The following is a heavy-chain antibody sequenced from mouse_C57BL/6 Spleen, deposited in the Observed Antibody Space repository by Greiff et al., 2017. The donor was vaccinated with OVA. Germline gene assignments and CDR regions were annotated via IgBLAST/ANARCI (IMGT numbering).Heavy chain of an antibody. Sequence: EVKLMESGGGLVKPGGSLKLSCAASGFTFSSYAMSWVRQTPEKRLEWVATISDGGSYTYYPDNVKGRFTISRDNAKNNLYLQMSHLKSEDTAMYYCARDPIPFAYWGQGTLVTVSA. CDR3: ARDPIPFAY. CDR1: GFTFSSYA. CDR2: ISDGGSYT. V-gene: IGHV5-4*01. J-gene: IGHJ3*01.